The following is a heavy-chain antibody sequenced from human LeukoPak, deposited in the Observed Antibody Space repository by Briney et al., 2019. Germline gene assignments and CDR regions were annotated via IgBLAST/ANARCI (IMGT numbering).Heavy chain of an antibody. Sequence: GGSLRLSCAASGFTFSSYSMDWVRQAPGKGLEWVSSISSSSSSYIYYADSVKGRFTISRDNAKNSLYLQMNSLRAEDTAVYYCARDMAAGDAFDIWGQGTMVTVSS. J-gene: IGHJ3*02. CDR1: GFTFSSYS. D-gene: IGHD6-13*01. V-gene: IGHV3-21*01. CDR2: ISSSSSSYI. CDR3: ARDMAAGDAFDI.